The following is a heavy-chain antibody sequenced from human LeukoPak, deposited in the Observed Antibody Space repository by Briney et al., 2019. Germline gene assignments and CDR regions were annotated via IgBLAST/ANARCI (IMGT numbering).Heavy chain of an antibody. CDR2: ISGSGGST. CDR3: AKVTGDYLAYYYYGMDV. J-gene: IGHJ6*02. Sequence: PGGSLRLSCAASGFTFNSYAMSWVRQAPGKGLEWVSAISGSGGSTYYADSVKGRFTISRDNSKNTLYLQVNSLRADDTAVYYCAKVTGDYLAYYYYGMDVWGQGTTVTVSS. CDR1: GFTFNSYA. D-gene: IGHD4-17*01. V-gene: IGHV3-23*01.